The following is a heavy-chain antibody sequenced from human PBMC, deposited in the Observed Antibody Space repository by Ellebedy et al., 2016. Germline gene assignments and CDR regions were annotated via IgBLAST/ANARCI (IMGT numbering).Heavy chain of an antibody. V-gene: IGHV4-34*01. CDR2: INHSGST. J-gene: IGHJ4*02. CDR3: ARGDYLAAVY. CDR1: GGSFSGYY. D-gene: IGHD4-11*01. Sequence: SETLSLXXAVYGGSFSGYYWSWIRQPPGKGLEWIGEINHSGSTNYNPSLKSRVTISVDTSKNQFSLKLSSVTAADTAVYYCARGDYLAAVYWGQGTLVTVSS.